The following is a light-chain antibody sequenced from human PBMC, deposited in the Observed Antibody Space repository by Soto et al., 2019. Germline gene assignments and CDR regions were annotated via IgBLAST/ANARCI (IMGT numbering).Light chain of an antibody. CDR1: QTVSGSY. V-gene: IGKV3-20*01. Sequence: EIVLTQSPGTLSLSPGERATLSCRSSQTVSGSYLAWYQQKPGQAPRLLIRGAFNRATGIPERFSGSGSGTDFTLTISRLEPEDLAVYYCQHYGDSLTFGGGTKVDI. CDR3: QHYGDSLT. CDR2: GAF. J-gene: IGKJ4*01.